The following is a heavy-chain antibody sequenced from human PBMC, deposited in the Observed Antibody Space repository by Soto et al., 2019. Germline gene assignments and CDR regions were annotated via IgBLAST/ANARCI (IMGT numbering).Heavy chain of an antibody. CDR1: GFTFSSYS. V-gene: IGHV3-21*01. Sequence: GESLRLSCAASGFTFSSYSMNWVRQAPGKGLEWVSSISSSSSYAYYADSVKGRFTISRDNAKNSLYLQMNSLRAEDTAVYYCARLRFLEWLVPPPYGMDVWGQGTTVTVSS. D-gene: IGHD3-3*01. CDR3: ARLRFLEWLVPPPYGMDV. J-gene: IGHJ6*02. CDR2: ISSSSSYA.